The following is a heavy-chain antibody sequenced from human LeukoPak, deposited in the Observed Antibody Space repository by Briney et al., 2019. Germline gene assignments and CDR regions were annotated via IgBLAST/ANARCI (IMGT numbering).Heavy chain of an antibody. CDR2: IYDSGST. D-gene: IGHD3-22*01. CDR1: GGSINSYY. J-gene: IGHJ3*02. V-gene: IGHV4-59*12. CDR3: AREAIYDSSGYYYRDAFDM. Sequence: PSETLSLTCTVSGGSINSYYWSWIRQPPGKGLEWLGYIYDSGSTNYNPSLQSRVTMSIDTSKNQISLQLTSVTAADTDVYYCAREAIYDSSGYYYRDAFDMWGQGTMVTVSS.